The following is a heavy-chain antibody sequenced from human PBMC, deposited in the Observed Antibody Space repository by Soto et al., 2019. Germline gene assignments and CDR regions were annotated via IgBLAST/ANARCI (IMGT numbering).Heavy chain of an antibody. CDR3: ARGSAFIGLDY. D-gene: IGHD1-26*01. V-gene: IGHV3-23*01. CDR1: GFTFSTYA. CDR2: ISGSGGST. Sequence: GGSLRLSCAASGFTFSTYAMSWVRQAPGKGLEWVSAISGSGGSTYYADSVKGRFTISRDNTKDSLYLQMNSLRAEDTAIYYCARGSAFIGLDYWGQGTPVTVSS. J-gene: IGHJ4*02.